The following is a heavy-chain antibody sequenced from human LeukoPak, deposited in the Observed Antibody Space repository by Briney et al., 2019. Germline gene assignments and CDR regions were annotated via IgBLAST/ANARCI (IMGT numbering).Heavy chain of an antibody. Sequence: GGSLRLSCAASGFTFSSYEMNWVRQAPGKGLEWASYISSSGSTIYYADSVKGRFTISRDNAKNSLCLQMNSLRAEDTAVYYCARHVVAVGFDYWGQGTLVTVSS. CDR3: ARHVVAVGFDY. J-gene: IGHJ4*02. CDR2: ISSSGSTI. D-gene: IGHD3-22*01. CDR1: GFTFSSYE. V-gene: IGHV3-48*03.